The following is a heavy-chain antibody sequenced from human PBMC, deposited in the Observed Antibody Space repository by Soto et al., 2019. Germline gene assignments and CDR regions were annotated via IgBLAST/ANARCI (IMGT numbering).Heavy chain of an antibody. CDR3: ARDWRNFFDY. V-gene: IGHV3-30-3*01. CDR2: ISYDGSNK. CDR1: GFIFNTYA. J-gene: IGHJ4*02. Sequence: QVQLVESGGGVVQPGRSLRLSCAASGFIFNTYAIHWVRQAPGKGLEWVAFISYDGSNKYYADSVKGRFTISRDNSKNTLHLQLNGLKTEDTAMHYCARDWRNFFDYWGQGTLVTVST.